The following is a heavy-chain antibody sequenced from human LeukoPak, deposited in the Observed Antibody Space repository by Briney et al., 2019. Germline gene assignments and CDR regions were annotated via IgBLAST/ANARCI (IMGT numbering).Heavy chain of an antibody. CDR2: IYYSGST. D-gene: IGHD3-10*01. CDR1: GGSISISSYY. Sequence: SETLSLTCTVSGGSISISSYYWGWIRQPPGTGLEWIGNIYYSGSTYYNPSLKSRVTISVDTSKNQFSLKLTSVTAADTAFYYCARGNDYYGSGRQSYFDPWGQGTLVIVSS. V-gene: IGHV4-39*07. CDR3: ARGNDYYGSGRQSYFDP. J-gene: IGHJ5*02.